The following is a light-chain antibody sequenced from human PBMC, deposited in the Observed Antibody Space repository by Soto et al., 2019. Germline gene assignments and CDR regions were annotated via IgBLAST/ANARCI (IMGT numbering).Light chain of an antibody. CDR1: QSVSSNY. Sequence: EIVLTQSPGTLSLSPGERATLSCRASQSVSSNYLAWYQQKPGQAPRLLIYGASTRATGIPDRFSGSGSGTDFTLTISGLEPEDFAVYYCQQCGSSPPVTFGGGTKVDIK. CDR2: GAS. V-gene: IGKV3-20*01. CDR3: QQCGSSPPVT. J-gene: IGKJ4*01.